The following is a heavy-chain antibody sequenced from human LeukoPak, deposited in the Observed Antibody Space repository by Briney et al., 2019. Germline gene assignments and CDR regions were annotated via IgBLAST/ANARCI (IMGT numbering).Heavy chain of an antibody. CDR2: INTNTGNP. CDR1: GYTFTSYA. J-gene: IGHJ3*02. V-gene: IGHV7-4-1*02. CDR3: AMGELRYFDWLYAFDI. D-gene: IGHD3-9*01. Sequence: GASVKVSCKASGYTFTSYAMNWVRQAPGQGLEWMGWINTNTGNPTYAQGFTGRFVFSLDTSVSTAYLQISSLKAEDTAVYYCAMGELRYFDWLYAFDIWGQGTMVTVSS.